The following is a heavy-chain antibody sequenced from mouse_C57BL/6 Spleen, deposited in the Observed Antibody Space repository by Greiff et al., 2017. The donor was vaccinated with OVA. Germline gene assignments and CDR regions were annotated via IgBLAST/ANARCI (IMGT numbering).Heavy chain of an antibody. CDR3: ARGIRVKYYFDY. V-gene: IGHV1-52*01. CDR1: GYTFTSYW. J-gene: IGHJ2*01. D-gene: IGHD2-2*01. CDR2: IDPSDSET. Sequence: QVQLQQPGAELVRPGACFNLSCKASGYTFTSYWMHWVKQRPIQGLEWIGNIDPSDSETHYNQKFKDKATLTVDKSSSTAYMQLSSLTSEDSAVYYCARGIRVKYYFDYWGQGTTLTVSS.